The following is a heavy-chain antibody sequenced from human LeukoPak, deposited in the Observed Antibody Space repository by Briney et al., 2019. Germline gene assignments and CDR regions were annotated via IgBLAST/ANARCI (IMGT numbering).Heavy chain of an antibody. CDR1: VFTFSSYA. J-gene: IGHJ3*02. CDR2: ISGSGGST. CDR3: ACHYGSGMEAFDI. V-gene: IGHV3-23*01. Sequence: PVESLRLSCAASVFTFSSYAMSWVRQAPGKGLEWVSAISGSGGSTYYADSVKGRFTISRDNSKNTLYLQMNSLRAEDTAVYYCACHYGSGMEAFDIWGQGTMVTVSS. D-gene: IGHD3-10*01.